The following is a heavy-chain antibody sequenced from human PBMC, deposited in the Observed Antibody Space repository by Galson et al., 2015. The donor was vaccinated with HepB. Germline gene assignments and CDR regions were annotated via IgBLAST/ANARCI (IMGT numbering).Heavy chain of an antibody. Sequence: SLRLSCAASGFTFDDYAMHWVRQAPGKGLEWVSGISWNSGSLGYADSVKGRFTISRDNAKNSLYLQMNSLRADDTAFYYCAKSSGGYSGYDDNWGQGTLVTVSS. J-gene: IGHJ4*02. CDR3: AKSSGGYSGYDDN. V-gene: IGHV3-9*01. D-gene: IGHD5-12*01. CDR2: ISWNSGSL. CDR1: GFTFDDYA.